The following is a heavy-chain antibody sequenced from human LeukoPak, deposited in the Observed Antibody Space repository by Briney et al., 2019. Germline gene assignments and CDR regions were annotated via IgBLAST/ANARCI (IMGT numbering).Heavy chain of an antibody. CDR1: GFTFSSYS. Sequence: GSLRLSCAASGFTFSSYSMNWVRQAPGKGLEWIGEINHSGSTNYNPSLKSRVTISVDTSKNQFSLKLSSVTAADTAVYYCARVGTVTPPDYWGQGTLVTVSS. V-gene: IGHV4-34*01. J-gene: IGHJ4*02. CDR3: ARVGTVTPPDY. D-gene: IGHD4-17*01. CDR2: INHSGST.